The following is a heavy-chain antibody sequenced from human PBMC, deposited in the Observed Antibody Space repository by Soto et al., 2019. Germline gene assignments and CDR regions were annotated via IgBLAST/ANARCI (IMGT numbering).Heavy chain of an antibody. V-gene: IGHV4-34*01. Sequence: ASATLSLTCAVYGGSFSGHSWTWIRQSPGKGLEWIGDINHSGRVNYSPSLKSRVTISLDTSKNQFSLTLSAVTAADTAMYYCSTRAYDTNGYYRFDPWGQGTLVTV. CDR2: INHSGRV. D-gene: IGHD3-22*01. J-gene: IGHJ5*01. CDR1: GGSFSGHS. CDR3: STRAYDTNGYYRFDP.